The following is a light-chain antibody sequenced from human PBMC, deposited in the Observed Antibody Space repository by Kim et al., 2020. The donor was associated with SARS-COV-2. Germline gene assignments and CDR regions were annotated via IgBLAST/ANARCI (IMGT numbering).Light chain of an antibody. Sequence: VSPGQTASITCSGDKLGYKYACWYQQKPGQSPVLVIYQDSKRPSGIPERFSGSNSGNTATLTISGTQAMDEADYYCQAWDSSVWVFGGGTQLTVL. CDR1: KLGYKY. V-gene: IGLV3-1*01. CDR2: QDS. J-gene: IGLJ3*02. CDR3: QAWDSSVWV.